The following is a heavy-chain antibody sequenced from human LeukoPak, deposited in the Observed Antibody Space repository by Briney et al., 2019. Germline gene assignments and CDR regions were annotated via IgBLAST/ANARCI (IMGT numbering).Heavy chain of an antibody. Sequence: PSETLSLTCIVSGGSITSNRNYWGWIRQPPGRGLEWIGSISDSGSTYYNPSLMSRGTISVDKSKNQFSLKLNSVTAADTAVYYCARGSGVVMDYWGQGTLVTVSS. V-gene: IGHV4-39*07. CDR3: ARGSGVVMDY. CDR2: ISDSGST. J-gene: IGHJ4*02. CDR1: GGSITSNRNY. D-gene: IGHD3-3*01.